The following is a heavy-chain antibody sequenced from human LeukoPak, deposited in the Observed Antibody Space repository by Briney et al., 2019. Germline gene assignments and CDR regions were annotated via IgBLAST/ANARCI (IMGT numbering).Heavy chain of an antibody. CDR2: IYHRGST. Sequence: PSETLSLTCTVSGYPISSGYYWGWIRQPPGKGLEWIGGIYHRGSTYYNPSLKSRVTISVDTSKNQFSLKLGSVTAADTAVYYCARDLAVAGTAEYFQHWGQGTLVTVSS. CDR3: ARDLAVAGTAEYFQH. J-gene: IGHJ1*01. V-gene: IGHV4-38-2*02. CDR1: GYPISSGYY. D-gene: IGHD6-19*01.